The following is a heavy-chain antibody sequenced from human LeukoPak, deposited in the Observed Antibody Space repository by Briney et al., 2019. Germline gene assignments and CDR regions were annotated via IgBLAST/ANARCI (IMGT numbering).Heavy chain of an antibody. Sequence: SETLSLTCTVSGGSISTYYWTWVRQPPGKGLEWIGYVDYSGTTKYNPSLRSRVTISVDTSKNQFCLRLSSVTVADTAVFYCARRRYGGSVDYWGQGTLVTVSS. CDR3: ARRRYGGSVDY. CDR1: GGSISTYY. V-gene: IGHV4-59*08. D-gene: IGHD2-15*01. J-gene: IGHJ4*02. CDR2: VDYSGTT.